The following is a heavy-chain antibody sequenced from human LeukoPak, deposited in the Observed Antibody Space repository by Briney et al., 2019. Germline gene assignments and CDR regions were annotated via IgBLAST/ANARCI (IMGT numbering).Heavy chain of an antibody. V-gene: IGHV3-74*01. CDR1: GFTFSSYW. CDR2: INSDGSST. Sequence: PGGSLRLSCAASGFTFSSYWMHWVRQAPGKGLVWVSRINSDGSSTSYADSVKGRFTISRDNAKNTLYLQMNSLRAEDTAVYYCARDRGSGRLLRYMDVWGKGTTVSVSS. J-gene: IGHJ6*03. D-gene: IGHD3-10*01. CDR3: ARDRGSGRLLRYMDV.